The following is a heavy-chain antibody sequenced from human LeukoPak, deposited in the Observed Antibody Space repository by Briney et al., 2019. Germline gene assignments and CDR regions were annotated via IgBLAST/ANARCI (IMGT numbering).Heavy chain of an antibody. CDR2: IYHSGST. CDR3: AREPAGYSSSSYFDY. Sequence: SETLSLTCAVSGGSISSSNWWSWVRQPPGKGLEWIGEIYHSGSTNYNPSLKSRVTISVDKSKNQFSLKLSSVTAADTAVYYCAREPAGYSSSSYFDYWGQGTLVTVSS. J-gene: IGHJ4*02. V-gene: IGHV4-4*02. D-gene: IGHD6-6*01. CDR1: GGSISSSNW.